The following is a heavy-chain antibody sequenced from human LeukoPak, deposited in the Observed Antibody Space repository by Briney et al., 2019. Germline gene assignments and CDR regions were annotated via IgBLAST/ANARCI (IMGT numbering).Heavy chain of an antibody. CDR2: INPNSGAT. V-gene: IGHV1-2*02. D-gene: IGHD3-3*01. CDR1: GYTFTGYY. CDR3: ARSGISTIPNFDY. Sequence: SVKVFCKASGYTFTGYYIHGVRQAPGQGVEWMGWINPNSGATNNAQKFQRRVTVSMDTSISTAYMEVSKLRSDDTAVYYCARSGISTIPNFDYWGQGTLVTVSS. J-gene: IGHJ4*02.